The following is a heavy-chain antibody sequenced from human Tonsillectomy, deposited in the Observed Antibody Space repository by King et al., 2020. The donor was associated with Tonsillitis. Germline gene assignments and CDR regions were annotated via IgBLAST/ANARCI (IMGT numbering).Heavy chain of an antibody. Sequence: VQLVESGGDLVQPGGSLRLSCAASGFSFSGHAMSWVRQAPGQGLECVSAITNNGGSTFYAGSVKGRFTVSRDNSRNTLYLQMNSLRAEDTARYYCARSATNSCYTTFDFWGQGTMVIVSS. CDR3: ARSATNSCYTTFDF. CDR2: ITNNGGST. D-gene: IGHD1-26*01. V-gene: IGHV3-23*04. J-gene: IGHJ3*01. CDR1: GFSFSGHA.